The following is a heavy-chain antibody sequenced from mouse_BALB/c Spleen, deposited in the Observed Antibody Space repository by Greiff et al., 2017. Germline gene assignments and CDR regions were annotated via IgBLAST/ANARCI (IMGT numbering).Heavy chain of an antibody. CDR3: ARRDYDWYFDV. CDR1: GFAFSSYD. CDR2: ISSGGGST. D-gene: IGHD2-4*01. J-gene: IGHJ1*01. Sequence: EVKLMESGGGLVKPGGSLKLSCAASGFAFSSYDMSWVRQTPEKRLEWVAYISSGGGSTYYPDTVKGRFTISRDNAKNTLYLQMSSLKSEDTAMYYCARRDYDWYFDVWGAGTTVTGSS. V-gene: IGHV5-12-1*01.